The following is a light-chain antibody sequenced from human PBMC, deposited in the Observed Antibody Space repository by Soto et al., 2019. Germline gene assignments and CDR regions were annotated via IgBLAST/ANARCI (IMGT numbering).Light chain of an antibody. V-gene: IGKV1-5*03. J-gene: IGKJ1*01. CDR1: QSIRSW. CDR2: KAS. CDR3: QQYNSYWT. Sequence: DIQMTQSPSTLSASVGDRVTITCRASQSIRSWMAWYQQKAGKAPKLLIHKASTLESGVPSRFSGSGSGTEFTLTISSLQPDDFATYYCQQYNSYWTFGQGTKVEIK.